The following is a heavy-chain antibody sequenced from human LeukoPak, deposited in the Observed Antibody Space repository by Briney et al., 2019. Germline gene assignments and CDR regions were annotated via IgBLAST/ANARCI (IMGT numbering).Heavy chain of an antibody. CDR2: MNPNSGNT. Sequence: ASVKVSCKASGYTFTSQYVHWVRQAPGRGLEWMGWMNPNSGNTGYAQKFQGRVTMTRNTSISTAYMELSSLRSEDTAVYYCARAWDSSGYSPRAYYYYGMDVWGQGTTVTVSS. J-gene: IGHJ6*02. CDR1: GYTFTSQY. D-gene: IGHD3-22*01. V-gene: IGHV1-8*02. CDR3: ARAWDSSGYSPRAYYYYGMDV.